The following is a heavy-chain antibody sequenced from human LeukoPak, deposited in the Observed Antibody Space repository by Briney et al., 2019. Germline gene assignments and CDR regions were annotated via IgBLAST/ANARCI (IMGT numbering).Heavy chain of an antibody. Sequence: GASVKVSCKASGGIFSSYPISWVRQAPGRALEWMGGILPIFGTANYAQKFQGRVTITADESTSTAYMELSSLRSEDTAVYYCARSMSPGIAVAGNEVDYWGQGTLVTVSS. CDR1: GGIFSSYP. J-gene: IGHJ4*02. CDR2: ILPIFGTA. D-gene: IGHD6-19*01. CDR3: ARSMSPGIAVAGNEVDY. V-gene: IGHV1-69*13.